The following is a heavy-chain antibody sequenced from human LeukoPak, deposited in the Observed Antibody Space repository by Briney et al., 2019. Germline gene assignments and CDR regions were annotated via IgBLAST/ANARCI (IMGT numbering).Heavy chain of an antibody. CDR1: GFTFSNYW. Sequence: GGSLRLSCAASGFTFSNYWMGWVRQPPGKGLQWVANIKEDGSEKYYVDSVKGRFTISRDNAKNSLYLQMNSLRAEDTAVYYCARGGQWVVAFDIWGQGTMVTVSS. J-gene: IGHJ3*02. V-gene: IGHV3-7*04. CDR2: IKEDGSEK. D-gene: IGHD6-19*01. CDR3: ARGGQWVVAFDI.